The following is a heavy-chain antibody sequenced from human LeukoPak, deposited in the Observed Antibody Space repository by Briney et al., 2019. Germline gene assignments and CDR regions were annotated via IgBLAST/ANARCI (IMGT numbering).Heavy chain of an antibody. CDR1: GGSFSGYY. J-gene: IGHJ4*02. D-gene: IGHD2-21*01. CDR2: IYYSGST. CDR3: ASGSYSYYFDY. V-gene: IGHV4-34*01. Sequence: SETLSLTCAVYGGSFSGYYWSWIRQPPGKGLEWIGSIYYSGSTYYNPSLKSRVTISVDTSKNQFSLKLSSVTAADTAVYYCASGSYSYYFDYWGQGTLVTVSS.